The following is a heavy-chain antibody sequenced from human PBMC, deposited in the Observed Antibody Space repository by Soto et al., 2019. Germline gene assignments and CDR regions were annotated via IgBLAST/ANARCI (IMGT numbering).Heavy chain of an antibody. V-gene: IGHV4-34*01. CDR1: CSSFPGSY. D-gene: IGHD6-13*01. CDR3: ARDTTGGSSSWMAHDGMDV. J-gene: IGHJ6*02. Sequence: PSETLSLACSINCSSFPGSYWSWIIKTPVKGLELIGEINHSGSTNYNPSLKSRVTISVDTSKNQFSLKLSSVTAADTAVYYCARDTTGGSSSWMAHDGMDVWGQGTTVT. CDR2: INHSGST.